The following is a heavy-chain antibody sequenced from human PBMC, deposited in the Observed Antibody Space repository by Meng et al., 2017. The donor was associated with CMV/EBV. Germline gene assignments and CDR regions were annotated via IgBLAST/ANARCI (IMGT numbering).Heavy chain of an antibody. V-gene: IGHV3-48*03. J-gene: IGHJ6*02. D-gene: IGHD3-3*01. CDR2: ISSSGSTI. CDR3: AREGEVTIFGVVIYYYYGMDV. CDR1: GFTFSSYE. Sequence: GGSLRLSCAASGFTFSSYEMNWVRQAPGKGLEWVSYISSSGSTIYYADSVKGRFTISSDNAKNSLYLQMNSLRAEDTAVYYCAREGEVTIFGVVIYYYYGMDVWGQGTTVTVSS.